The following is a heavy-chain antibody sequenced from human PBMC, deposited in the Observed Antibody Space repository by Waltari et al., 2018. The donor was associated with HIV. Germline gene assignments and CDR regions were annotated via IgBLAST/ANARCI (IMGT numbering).Heavy chain of an antibody. CDR2: ISAYNGNT. J-gene: IGHJ6*02. D-gene: IGHD6-19*01. V-gene: IGHV1-18*01. CDR3: ARVGSGWYTGQYYYYGMDV. CDR1: GYTFTSYG. Sequence: QVQQVQSGAEVKKPGASVKVSCKASGYTFTSYGISRVRQAPGQGLEWMGWISAYNGNTNYAQKLQGGVTMTTDTSTSTAHMGVRRLRSDHTGVYYCARVGSGWYTGQYYYYGMDVWGQGTTVTASS.